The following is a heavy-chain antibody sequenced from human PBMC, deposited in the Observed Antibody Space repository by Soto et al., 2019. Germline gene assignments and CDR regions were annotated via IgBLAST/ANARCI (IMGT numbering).Heavy chain of an antibody. CDR2: IYPGDSDT. Sequence: PGESLKISCKGSGYSFTSYWIGWVRQMPGKGLEWMGIIYPGDSDTRYSPSSHGQVTISADKSISTSYLQWSSLKASDTAMYYCARPGRVVHNLNDEGYYYYGMAVWGQGSSVTVSS. J-gene: IGHJ6*02. V-gene: IGHV5-51*01. CDR3: ARPGRVVHNLNDEGYYYYGMAV. CDR1: GYSFTSYW. D-gene: IGHD1-1*01.